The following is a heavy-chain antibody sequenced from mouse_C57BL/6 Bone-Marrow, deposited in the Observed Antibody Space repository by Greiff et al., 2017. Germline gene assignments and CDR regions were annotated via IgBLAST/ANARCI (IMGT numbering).Heavy chain of an antibody. CDR2: IRNKANGYTT. CDR3: ARSDTTMDY. V-gene: IGHV7-3*01. CDR1: GFTFTDYY. Sequence: DVQLVESGGGLVQPGGSLSLSCAASGFTFTDYYMSWVRQPPGKALEWLGFIRNKANGYTTEYSASVKGRFTISRDNSQSILYLQMNALRAEDSATYYCARSDTTMDYWGQGTSVTVSS. J-gene: IGHJ4*01. D-gene: IGHD1-1*01.